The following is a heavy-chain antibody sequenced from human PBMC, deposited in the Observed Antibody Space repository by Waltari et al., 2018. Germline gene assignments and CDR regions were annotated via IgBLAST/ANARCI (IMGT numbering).Heavy chain of an antibody. CDR1: GFTFSVYA. J-gene: IGHJ4*02. D-gene: IGHD2-2*01. Sequence: EVQLLESGGGLIQPGGSLRLSCAASGFTFSVYAMSWVRQAAGGGLEGVSGMGGRGTDTYYADAVKGRFTISRDNSKNRLYLRRSSLRADDTAVYYCAKEIVVVPGNINYFDYWGQGTLVTVSS. CDR3: AKEIVVVPGNINYFDY. CDR2: MGGRGTDT. V-gene: IGHV3-23*01.